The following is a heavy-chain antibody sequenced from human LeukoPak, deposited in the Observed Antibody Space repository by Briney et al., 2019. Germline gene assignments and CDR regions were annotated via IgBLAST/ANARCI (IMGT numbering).Heavy chain of an antibody. CDR3: ARGALNLDY. Sequence: GGSLRLSCAASGFTFSSYSMNWVRQAPGKGLEWVSYISSSSSTIYYADSVKGRFTISRDNSKNTLYLQMNSLRAEDTAVYYCARGALNLDYWGQGTLVTVSS. CDR1: GFTFSSYS. D-gene: IGHD5-24*01. V-gene: IGHV3-48*01. CDR2: ISSSSSTI. J-gene: IGHJ4*02.